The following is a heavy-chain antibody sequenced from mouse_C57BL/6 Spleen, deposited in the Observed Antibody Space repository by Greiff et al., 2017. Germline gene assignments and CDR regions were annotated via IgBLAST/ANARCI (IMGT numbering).Heavy chain of an antibody. D-gene: IGHD1-1*01. CDR1: GYAFSSYW. CDR2: IYPGDGDT. V-gene: IGHV1-82*01. Sequence: VQLQQSGPELVKPGASVKISCKASGYAFSSYWMNWVKQRPGKGLEWIGRIYPGDGDTNYNGKFKGKATLTADKSASTAYMQLSSLTSEDSAVYFCARGRNYDGYCFDYWGQGTTLTVSS. CDR3: ARGRNYDGYCFDY. J-gene: IGHJ2*01.